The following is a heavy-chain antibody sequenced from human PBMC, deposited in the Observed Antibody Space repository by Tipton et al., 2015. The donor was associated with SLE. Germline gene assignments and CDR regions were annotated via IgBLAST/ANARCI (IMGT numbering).Heavy chain of an antibody. CDR3: ARLPGYCTASGCYTLNNWFDP. CDR2: IDPTDSDT. V-gene: IGHV5-51*03. J-gene: IGHJ5*02. Sequence: QLVQSGAEVKKPGESLKISCQGSGYSFTGNWIGWVRQMPGKGLEWMGIIDPTDSDTRFGPSFQGQVTISADKSISTAYLQWSSLKASDTAMYYCARLPGYCTASGCYTLNNWFDPWGQGTLVAVSS. D-gene: IGHD2-8*02. CDR1: GYSFTGNW.